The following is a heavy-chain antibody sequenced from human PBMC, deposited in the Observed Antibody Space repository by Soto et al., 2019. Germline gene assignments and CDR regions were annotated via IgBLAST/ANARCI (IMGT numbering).Heavy chain of an antibody. Sequence: GGSLRLSCAASGFTFSGSAMHWVRQASGKGLEWVGRIRSKANSYATAYAASVKGRFTISRDDSKNTAYLQMNSLKTEDTAVYYWTRPGTDPQFDYWGQGTLVTVSS. D-gene: IGHD3-10*01. CDR2: IRSKANSYAT. V-gene: IGHV3-73*01. CDR3: TRPGTDPQFDY. J-gene: IGHJ4*02. CDR1: GFTFSGSA.